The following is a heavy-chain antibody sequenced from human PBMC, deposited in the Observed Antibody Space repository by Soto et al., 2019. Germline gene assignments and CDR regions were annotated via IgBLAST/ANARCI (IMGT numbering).Heavy chain of an antibody. CDR3: ARDLNYYDSSGYYSTAFDI. J-gene: IGHJ3*02. Sequence: QVQLVQSGAEVKKPGSSVKVSCKASGGTFSSYAISWVRQAPGQGLEWMGGIIPIFGTANYAQKFQGRVTITADESTSTAYMELSSLRSEETAVYYCARDLNYYDSSGYYSTAFDIWGQGTMVTVSS. CDR2: IIPIFGTA. CDR1: GGTFSSYA. V-gene: IGHV1-69*01. D-gene: IGHD3-22*01.